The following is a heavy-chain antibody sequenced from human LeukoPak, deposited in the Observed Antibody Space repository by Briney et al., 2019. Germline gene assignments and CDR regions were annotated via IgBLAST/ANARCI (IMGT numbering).Heavy chain of an antibody. D-gene: IGHD4-11*01. V-gene: IGHV3-48*03. J-gene: IGHJ6*03. Sequence: GGSLRLSCAASGFTFSSYAMSWVRQAPGKGLEWVSYISSSGSTIYYADPVKGRFTISRDNAKNSLYLQMNSLRAEDTAVYYCASRRREPGYSNHYYYYYYMDVWGKGTTVTVSS. CDR2: ISSSGSTI. CDR1: GFTFSSYA. CDR3: ASRRREPGYSNHYYYYYYMDV.